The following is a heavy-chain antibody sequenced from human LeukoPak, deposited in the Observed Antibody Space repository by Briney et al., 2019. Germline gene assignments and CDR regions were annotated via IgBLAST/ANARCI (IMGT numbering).Heavy chain of an antibody. CDR2: INPNSGGT. CDR3: ASVGFDDAFYI. Sequence: GASVKVSCKASGYTFTGCYMHWVRQGPGQGLEWEGWINPNSGGTNYAQKFQARAPMTRNTSISTAYMELSRLSSDDTAVSYCASVGFDDAFYIWGQGTMITVAS. CDR1: GYTFTGCY. J-gene: IGHJ3*02. V-gene: IGHV1-2*02. D-gene: IGHD1-26*01.